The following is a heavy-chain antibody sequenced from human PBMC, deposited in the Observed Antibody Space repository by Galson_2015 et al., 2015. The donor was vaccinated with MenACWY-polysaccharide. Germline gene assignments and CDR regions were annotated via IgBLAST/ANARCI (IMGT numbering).Heavy chain of an antibody. CDR2: IYYDGSNK. Sequence: SLRLSCAASGFTFRNYGMHWVRQAPGKGLEWVTVIYYDGSNKYYIDSVRGRFTISRDNSRNTLYLQTNSLRAEDTAVYYCAAGTGRDGYTFDFWGRGTLVTVSS. J-gene: IGHJ4*02. D-gene: IGHD5-24*01. V-gene: IGHV3-30*12. CDR3: AAGTGRDGYTFDF. CDR1: GFTFRNYG.